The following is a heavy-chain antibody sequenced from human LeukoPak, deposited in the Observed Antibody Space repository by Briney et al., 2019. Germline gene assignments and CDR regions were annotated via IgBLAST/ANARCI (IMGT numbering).Heavy chain of an antibody. J-gene: IGHJ5*02. Sequence: GGSLRLSCAASGFTFSNYYMSWIRQAPGKGLEWVSYISSSGSTTYYADSVKGRFTISRDNAKNSLYLQMNSLRAEDTAVYYCARDRGGKGYDFWSGHYKNYNWFDPWGQGTLVTVSS. CDR1: GFTFSNYY. D-gene: IGHD3-3*01. CDR2: ISSSGSTT. CDR3: ARDRGGKGYDFWSGHYKNYNWFDP. V-gene: IGHV3-11*01.